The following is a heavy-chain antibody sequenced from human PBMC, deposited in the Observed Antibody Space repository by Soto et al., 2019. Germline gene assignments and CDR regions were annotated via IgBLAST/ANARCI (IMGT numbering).Heavy chain of an antibody. CDR1: GGSIISGDYY. V-gene: IGHV4-61*08. Sequence: PSETLSLTCTVSGGSIISGDYYWSWIRQPPGKGLEWIGYIYYSGSTNYNPSLKSRVTISVDTSKNQFSLKLSSVTAADTAVYYCARSDGRYWGQGTLVTVSS. CDR3: ARSDGRY. J-gene: IGHJ4*02. CDR2: IYYSGST.